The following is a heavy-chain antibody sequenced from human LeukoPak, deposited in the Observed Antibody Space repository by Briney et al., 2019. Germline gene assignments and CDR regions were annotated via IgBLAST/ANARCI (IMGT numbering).Heavy chain of an antibody. V-gene: IGHV3-43*01. CDR1: GFTFDDFS. Sequence: GGSLRLSCAASGFTFDDFSMHWGRQVPGKGLEWVSLITWDGGSTYYADSVKGRFTISRDNSKNSLYLQMNSLRTEDTALYYCSKDNFPAMVLAGPLDYWGQGTLVTVSS. D-gene: IGHD2-8*01. CDR3: SKDNFPAMVLAGPLDY. CDR2: ITWDGGST. J-gene: IGHJ4*02.